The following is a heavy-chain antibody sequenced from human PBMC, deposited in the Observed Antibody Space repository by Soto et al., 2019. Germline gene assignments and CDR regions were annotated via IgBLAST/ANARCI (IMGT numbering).Heavy chain of an antibody. CDR1: GYTFTSYG. CDR2: IIPIFGTA. J-gene: IGHJ6*02. CDR3: ARAGATGSYGLGSYYYYGMDV. D-gene: IGHD5-18*01. V-gene: IGHV1-69*13. Sequence: SVKVSCKASGYTFTSYGISWVRQAPGQGLEWMGGIIPIFGTANYAQKFQGRVTITADESTSTAYMELSSLRSEDTAVYYCARAGATGSYGLGSYYYYGMDVWGQGTTVTVFS.